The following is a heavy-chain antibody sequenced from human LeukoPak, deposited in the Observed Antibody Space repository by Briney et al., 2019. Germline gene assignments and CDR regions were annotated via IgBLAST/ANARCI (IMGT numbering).Heavy chain of an antibody. Sequence: SETLSLTCTVSGGYIRSYYWSWIRQPPGKGLEWIGYIYYSGSTNYNPSLKSRVTISVDTSKKQLSLKLSSVTAADTAVYYCARGCSWYAYWGQGTLVTVSS. J-gene: IGHJ4*02. V-gene: IGHV4-59*01. D-gene: IGHD6-13*01. CDR1: GGYIRSYY. CDR3: ARGCSWYAY. CDR2: IYYSGST.